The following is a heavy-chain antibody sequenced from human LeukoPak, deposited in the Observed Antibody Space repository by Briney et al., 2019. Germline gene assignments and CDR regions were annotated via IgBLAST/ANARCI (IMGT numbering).Heavy chain of an antibody. V-gene: IGHV4-34*01. CDR2: INHSGST. J-gene: IGHJ4*02. CDR1: GGSFSGYY. D-gene: IGHD1-1*01. CDR3: ARGGLGYAYYFDY. Sequence: SETLSLTCAVYGGSFSGYYWSWIRQPPGKGLEWIGEINHSGSTNYNPSLKSRVTISVDTSKNQFSLRLSSVTAADTAVYYCARGGLGYAYYFDYWGQGTLVTVSS.